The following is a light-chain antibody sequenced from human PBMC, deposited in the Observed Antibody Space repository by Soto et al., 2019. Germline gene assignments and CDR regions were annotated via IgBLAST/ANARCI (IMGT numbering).Light chain of an antibody. CDR2: GAS. J-gene: IGKJ2*01. Sequence: EIVLTQSPGTLSLSPGERANLSCRASQRVSSSYLAWYQQKPGQAPRLLIYGASSRATVIPNRFSGSGSRQDVNLTISRLEPEDFAVYYCQAYGSSSYTFGQGTKLEIK. CDR3: QAYGSSSYT. CDR1: QRVSSSY. V-gene: IGKV3-20*01.